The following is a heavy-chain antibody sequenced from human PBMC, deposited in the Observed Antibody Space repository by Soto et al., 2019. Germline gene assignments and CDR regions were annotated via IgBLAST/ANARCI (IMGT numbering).Heavy chain of an antibody. V-gene: IGHV1-8*01. J-gene: IGHJ6*02. Sequence: ASVKVSCKASGYTFTSYDINWVRQATGQGLEWMGWMNPNSGNTGYAQKFQGRVTMTRNTSISTAYMELSSLRSEDTAVYYCARAHVTIFGVVIMPHYYYYYGVDVWGQGTTVTVSS. CDR3: ARAHVTIFGVVIMPHYYYYYGVDV. D-gene: IGHD3-3*01. CDR1: GYTFTSYD. CDR2: MNPNSGNT.